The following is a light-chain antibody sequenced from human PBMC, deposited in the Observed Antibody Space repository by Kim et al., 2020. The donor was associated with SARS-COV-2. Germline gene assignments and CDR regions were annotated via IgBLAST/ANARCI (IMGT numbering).Light chain of an antibody. V-gene: IGLV1-44*01. Sequence: PVQTVTISCTGRSINIGRNVVNWYQQFPGTAPSLLIYSNNQRPSGVPDRFSASKSGTSASLAISGLQSEDGAVYYCATWEDSLIRVFGGGTQLTVL. CDR3: ATWEDSLIRV. J-gene: IGLJ2*01. CDR1: SINIGRNV. CDR2: SNN.